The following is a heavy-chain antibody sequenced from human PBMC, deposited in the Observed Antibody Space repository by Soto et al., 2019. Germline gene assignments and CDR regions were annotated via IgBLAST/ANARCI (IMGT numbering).Heavy chain of an antibody. J-gene: IGHJ5*02. CDR2: INHSGST. CDR3: ARGGLSEPFDP. D-gene: IGHD3-16*01. CDR1: GGSFSGYY. V-gene: IGHV4-34*01. Sequence: SETLSLTCAVYGGSFSGYYWSWIRQPPGKGLEWIGEINHSGSTNYNPSLKSRVTISVDTSKNQFSLKLSSVTAADTAVYYCARGGLSEPFDPWGQGTLVTVSS.